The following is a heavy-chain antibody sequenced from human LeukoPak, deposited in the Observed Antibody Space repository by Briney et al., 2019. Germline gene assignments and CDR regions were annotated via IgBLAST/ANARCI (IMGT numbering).Heavy chain of an antibody. D-gene: IGHD6-13*01. CDR3: ASIAAASGGGYYFDY. Sequence: GGSLRLSCAASGFTVSSNYMNWVRQAPGKGLEWVSVIYSGGSTYYADSVKGRFTISRDNSKNTLYLQMNSLRAEDTAVYYCASIAAASGGGYYFDYWGQGALVTVSS. CDR2: IYSGGST. J-gene: IGHJ4*02. V-gene: IGHV3-66*01. CDR1: GFTVSSNY.